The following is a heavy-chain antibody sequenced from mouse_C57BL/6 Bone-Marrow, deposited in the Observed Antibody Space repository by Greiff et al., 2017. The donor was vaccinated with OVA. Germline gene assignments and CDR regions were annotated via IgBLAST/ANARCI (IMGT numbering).Heavy chain of an antibody. CDR1: GYTFTSYW. V-gene: IGHV1-74*01. CDR3: AIGTIYYGNYVGAY. CDR2: IHPSDSDT. D-gene: IGHD2-1*01. Sequence: QVHVKQPGAELVKPGASVKVSCKASGYTFTSYWMHWVKQRPGQGLEWIGRIHPSDSDTNYNQKFKGKATLTVDKSSSTAYMQLSSLTSKDSSVYYGAIGTIYYGNYVGAYWGQGTLVTVSA. J-gene: IGHJ3*01.